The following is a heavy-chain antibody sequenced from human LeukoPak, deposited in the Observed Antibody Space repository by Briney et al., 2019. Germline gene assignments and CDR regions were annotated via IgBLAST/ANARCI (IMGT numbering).Heavy chain of an antibody. D-gene: IGHD3-10*01. Sequence: GGSLRLSCAASGFTFSSYAMHWVRQAPGKGLEWVAFVHYDGSNEYYADSVKGRFTISRDNSKNTLYLQMNSLRAEDTAVYYCAKDNYGQLYWGQGTLVTVSS. CDR2: VHYDGSNE. CDR1: GFTFSSYA. V-gene: IGHV3-30*02. J-gene: IGHJ4*02. CDR3: AKDNYGQLY.